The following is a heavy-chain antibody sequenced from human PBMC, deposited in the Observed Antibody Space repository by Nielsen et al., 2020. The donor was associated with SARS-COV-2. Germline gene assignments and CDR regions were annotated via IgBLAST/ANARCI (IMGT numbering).Heavy chain of an antibody. D-gene: IGHD3-22*01. CDR2: ISWNSGSI. J-gene: IGHJ4*02. V-gene: IGHV3-9*01. CDR3: AKSGGDYYDSSGYYL. Sequence: LKISCAASGITFEYYAMHRVRQAPGKGLGWVSGISWNSGSIGYAESVEGRFTISRDKAKNSLYLQMNSRRAEDTALYYCAKSGGDYYDSSGYYLWGQGTLVTVSS. CDR1: GITFEYYA.